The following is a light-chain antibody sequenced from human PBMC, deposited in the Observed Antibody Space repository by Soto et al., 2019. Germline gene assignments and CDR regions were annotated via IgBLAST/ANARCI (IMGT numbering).Light chain of an antibody. CDR2: DAS. Sequence: DIQMTQSPSTLSGSVGDRVTITCRASQTISSWLAWYQQKPGKAPKFLIYDASSLESGVPSRFSGSGSGTEFTLTISNLQPDDFATYYCQQYDNYPLTFGGGTKVDIK. J-gene: IGKJ4*01. V-gene: IGKV1-5*01. CDR1: QTISSW. CDR3: QQYDNYPLT.